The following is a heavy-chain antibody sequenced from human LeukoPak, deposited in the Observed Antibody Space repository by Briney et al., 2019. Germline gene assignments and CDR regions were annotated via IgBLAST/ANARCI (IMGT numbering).Heavy chain of an antibody. CDR3: ARGMGSAGYYFND. Sequence: PGGSLRLSCGASGFTFSSYTMNWARQAPGKGREWVSFIRRGCSYIFYGDSVRARFTIYRDNAKISLYLQMNSLRAEDTAVYYCARGMGSAGYYFNDWGGGALVTVSS. CDR1: GFTFSSYT. V-gene: IGHV3-21*01. J-gene: IGHJ4*02. D-gene: IGHD1-26*01. CDR2: IRRGCSYI.